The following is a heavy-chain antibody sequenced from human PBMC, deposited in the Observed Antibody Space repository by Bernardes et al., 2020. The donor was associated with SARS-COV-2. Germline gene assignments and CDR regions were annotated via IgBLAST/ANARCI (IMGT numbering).Heavy chain of an antibody. J-gene: IGHJ6*02. V-gene: IGHV5-10-1*01. CDR2: IDPSDSYT. CDR1: GYSFTSYW. Sequence: GESLKISCNGSGYSFTSYWISWVRQMPGKGLEWMGRIDPSDSYTNYSPSFQGHVTISADKSISTAYLQWSSLKASDTAMYYCASRVDTAYYYYGMDVWGQVTTVTISS. CDR3: ASRVDTAYYYYGMDV. D-gene: IGHD5-18*01.